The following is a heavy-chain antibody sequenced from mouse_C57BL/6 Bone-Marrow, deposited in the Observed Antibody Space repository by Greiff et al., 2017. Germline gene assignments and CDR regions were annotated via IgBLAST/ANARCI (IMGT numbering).Heavy chain of an antibody. CDR1: GYTFTDYE. CDR2: IDPDTGGT. Sequence: QVTLKESGAELVRPGASVTLSCKASGYTFTDYEMHWVKQTTVHGLEWIGAIDPDTGGTAYNQKFKGLAILTADKSSSTAYNELRSLTSDDSAVYYCTKEGRGYWGQGTTLTVSS. CDR3: TKEGRGY. J-gene: IGHJ2*01. V-gene: IGHV1-15*01.